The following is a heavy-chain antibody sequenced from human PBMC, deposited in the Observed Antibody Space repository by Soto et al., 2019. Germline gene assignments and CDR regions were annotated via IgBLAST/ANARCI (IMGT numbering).Heavy chain of an antibody. CDR1: GYVFTSYW. J-gene: IGHJ3*02. Sequence: PVESLKISCKGSGYVFTSYWICCLLQMPVKGLEWMGIIYAGDTETRYSPSFQGLVTISADKSISTAYLQWSSLEASDTAMYYCARHRRDYPFDIWGQGTMVTVSS. CDR2: IYAGDTET. V-gene: IGHV5-51*01. D-gene: IGHD3-10*01. CDR3: ARHRRDYPFDI.